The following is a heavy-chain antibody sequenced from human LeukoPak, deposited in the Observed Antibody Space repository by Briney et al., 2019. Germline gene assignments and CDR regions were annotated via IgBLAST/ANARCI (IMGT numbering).Heavy chain of an antibody. J-gene: IGHJ4*02. CDR2: ISYDGSNK. CDR1: GFTFSSYA. V-gene: IGHV3-30*04. CDR3: ASSIFGVVPRVDY. Sequence: GRSLRLSCAASGFTFSSYAMHWVRQAPGKVLEWVAVISYDGSNKYYADSVKGRFTISRDNSKNTLYLQMNSLRAEDTAVYYCASSIFGVVPRVDYWGQGTLVTVSS. D-gene: IGHD3-3*01.